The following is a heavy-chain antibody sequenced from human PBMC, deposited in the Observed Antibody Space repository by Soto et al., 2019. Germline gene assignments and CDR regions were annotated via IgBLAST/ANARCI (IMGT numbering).Heavy chain of an antibody. CDR3: AKDSGRRSFDY. J-gene: IGHJ4*02. D-gene: IGHD2-15*01. V-gene: IGHV3-11*06. CDR2: ISSSSSYT. Sequence: PGGSLRLSCAASGFTFSDYYMSWIRQAPGKGLEWVSYISSSSSYTNYADSVKGRFTISRDNSKNTLYLQMNSLRAEDTAVYYCAKDSGRRSFDYWGQGTLVTVSS. CDR1: GFTFSDYY.